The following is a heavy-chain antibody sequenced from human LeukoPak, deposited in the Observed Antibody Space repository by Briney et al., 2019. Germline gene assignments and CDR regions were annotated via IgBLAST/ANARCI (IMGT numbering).Heavy chain of an antibody. D-gene: IGHD1-26*01. CDR3: ARQVGPLDY. Sequence: GGSLRLSCAASGFTFSSYEMNWVRQAPGKGLEWVSYISSSGSTRNYADSVKGRFTVSRDNAKNSLYLQMSSLRAEDTAFYYCARQVGPLDYWGQGTLVTASS. CDR1: GFTFSSYE. J-gene: IGHJ4*02. V-gene: IGHV3-48*03. CDR2: ISSSGSTR.